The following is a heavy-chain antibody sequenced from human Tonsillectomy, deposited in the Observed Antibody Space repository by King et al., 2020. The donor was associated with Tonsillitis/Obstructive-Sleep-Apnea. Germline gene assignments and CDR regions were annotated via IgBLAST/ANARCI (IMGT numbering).Heavy chain of an antibody. V-gene: IGHV3-7*01. CDR1: GFTFSTYW. J-gene: IGHJ4*02. Sequence: VQLAESGGDLVQPGGSLRLSCAASGFTFSTYWMSWVRQAPGKGLEWVATLNQDGGVKHYVDSLKGRFTISRDNAKNSLYLQMNSLRVEDTAVYYCARLRDSGTTYDQWGQGTLVTVSS. D-gene: IGHD1-14*01. CDR3: ARLRDSGTTYDQ. CDR2: LNQDGGVK.